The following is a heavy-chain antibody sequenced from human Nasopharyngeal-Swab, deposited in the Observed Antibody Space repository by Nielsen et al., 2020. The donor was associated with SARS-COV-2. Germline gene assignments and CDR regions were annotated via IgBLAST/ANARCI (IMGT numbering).Heavy chain of an antibody. J-gene: IGHJ5*02. Sequence: GGSLRLSCAASGFTFDDYAMHWVRQAPGKGLEWASGISWNSGSIGYADSVKGRFTISRDNAKNSLYLQMNSLRAEDTALYYCAKDLSSGWYGWFDPWGQGTLVTVSS. CDR1: GFTFDDYA. CDR3: AKDLSSGWYGWFDP. D-gene: IGHD6-19*01. CDR2: ISWNSGSI. V-gene: IGHV3-9*01.